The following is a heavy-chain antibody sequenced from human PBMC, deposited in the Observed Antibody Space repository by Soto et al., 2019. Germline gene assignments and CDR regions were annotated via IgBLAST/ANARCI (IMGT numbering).Heavy chain of an antibody. J-gene: IGHJ6*02. V-gene: IGHV4-59*01. D-gene: IGHD3-10*01. Sequence: SETLSLTCTVSGGSISSYYWSWIRQPPGKGLEWIGYIYYSGSTNYNPSLKSRVTISVDTSKNQSSLKLSSVTAADTAVYYCARDGGSGTNYYYGMDVWGQGTTVTVSS. CDR3: ARDGGSGTNYYYGMDV. CDR1: GGSISSYY. CDR2: IYYSGST.